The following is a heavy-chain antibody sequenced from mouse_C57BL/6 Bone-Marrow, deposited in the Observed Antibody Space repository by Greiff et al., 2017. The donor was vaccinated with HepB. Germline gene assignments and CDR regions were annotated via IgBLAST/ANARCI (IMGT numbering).Heavy chain of an antibody. CDR1: GFTFSSYA. V-gene: IGHV5-4*01. J-gene: IGHJ3*01. D-gene: IGHD1-1*01. Sequence: VQLKESGGGLVKPGGSLKLSCAASGFTFSSYAMSWVRQTPEKRLEWVATISDGGSYTYYPDNVKGRFTISRDNAKNNLYLQMSHLKSEDTAMYYCARDHLLRIAYWGQGTLVTVSA. CDR2: ISDGGSYT. CDR3: ARDHLLRIAY.